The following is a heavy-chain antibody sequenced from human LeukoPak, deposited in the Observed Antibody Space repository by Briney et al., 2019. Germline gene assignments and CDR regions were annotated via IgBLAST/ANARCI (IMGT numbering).Heavy chain of an antibody. D-gene: IGHD6-13*01. CDR3: ASRAADYGYYYYYMDV. Sequence: SVKVSCKASGGTFSSYAISWVRQAPGQGLEWMGGIIPIFGTANYAQKFQGRVTITADKSTSTAYMELSSLRSEDTAVYYCASRAADYGYYYYYMDVWGKGTTVTVSS. J-gene: IGHJ6*03. CDR1: GGTFSSYA. V-gene: IGHV1-69*06. CDR2: IIPIFGTA.